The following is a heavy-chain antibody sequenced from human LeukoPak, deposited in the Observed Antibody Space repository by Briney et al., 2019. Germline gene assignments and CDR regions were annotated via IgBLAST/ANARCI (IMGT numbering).Heavy chain of an antibody. CDR2: TYYRSKWYN. CDR1: GDSVSSNSAA. D-gene: IGHD3-22*01. V-gene: IGHV6-1*01. Sequence: SQTLSLTCAISGDSVSSNSAAWNWIRQSPSRGLEWLGRTYYRSKWYNDYAVSVKSRITINPDTSKNQFSLKLSSVTAADTAVYYCASANYYDSSGYPNYYFDYWGQGTLVTVSS. CDR3: ASANYYDSSGYPNYYFDY. J-gene: IGHJ4*02.